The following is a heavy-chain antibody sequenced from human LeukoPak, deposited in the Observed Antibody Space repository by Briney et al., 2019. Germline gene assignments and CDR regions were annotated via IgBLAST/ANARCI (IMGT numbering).Heavy chain of an antibody. CDR2: VYYSGTT. D-gene: IGHD6-19*01. Sequence: PSETLSLTCTVSGGSISGYYWTWIRQPPGKGLEWIGYVYYSGTTNYNPPLQSRVTISVDRSKNQLSLKLSSVTAADTAVYYCARGSGWYFLWGQGTLVTVSS. CDR1: GGSISGYY. V-gene: IGHV4-59*01. J-gene: IGHJ4*02. CDR3: ARGSGWYFL.